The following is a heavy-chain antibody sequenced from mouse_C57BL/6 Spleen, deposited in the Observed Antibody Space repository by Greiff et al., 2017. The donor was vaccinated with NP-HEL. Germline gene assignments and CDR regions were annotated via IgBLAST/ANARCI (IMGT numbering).Heavy chain of an antibody. CDR3: AREASYYYGSSYAMDY. D-gene: IGHD1-1*01. V-gene: IGHV1-82*01. CDR1: GYAFSSSW. J-gene: IGHJ4*01. CDR2: IYPGDGDT. Sequence: QVQLQQSGPELVKPGASVKISCKASGYAFSSSWMNWVKQRPGKGLEWIGRIYPGDGDTNYNGKFKGKATLTADKSSSTAYMQLSSLTSEDSAVYFCAREASYYYGSSYAMDYWGQGTSVTVSS.